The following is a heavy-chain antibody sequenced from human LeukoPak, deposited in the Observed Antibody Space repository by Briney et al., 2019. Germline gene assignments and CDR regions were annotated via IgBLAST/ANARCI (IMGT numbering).Heavy chain of an antibody. CDR3: ARDGRHYYFDY. CDR1: GFTVSSNY. J-gene: IGHJ4*02. Sequence: GGSLRLSCAASGFTVSSNYMSWVRQAPGKGLEWVSVIYSGGSTYYAYSVKGRFTISRDNSKNTLYLQMNSLRAEDTAVYYCARDGRHYYFDYWGQGTLVTVSS. CDR2: IYSGGST. V-gene: IGHV3-53*01.